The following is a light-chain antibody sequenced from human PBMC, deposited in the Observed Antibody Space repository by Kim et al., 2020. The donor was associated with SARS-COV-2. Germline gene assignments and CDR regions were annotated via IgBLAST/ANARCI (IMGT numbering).Light chain of an antibody. CDR1: KLGDKY. CDR2: QDS. V-gene: IGLV3-1*01. CDR3: QAWDSSTAV. Sequence: VSPGQTASITCSGDKLGDKYVCWYQQKPGQSPVLVIYQDSKRPAGIPERFSGSNSGNTATLTISGTQAMDEADYYCQAWDSSTAVFGGGTQLTVL. J-gene: IGLJ3*02.